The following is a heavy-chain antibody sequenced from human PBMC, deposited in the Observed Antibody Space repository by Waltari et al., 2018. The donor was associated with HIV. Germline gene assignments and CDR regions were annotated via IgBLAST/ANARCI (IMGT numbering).Heavy chain of an antibody. J-gene: IGHJ3*02. CDR3: AKPDRGSYGAFHI. CDR2: IYLSDSDT. Sequence: EVQLVQSGAEVKKPGQSLKISCQGSGYSFTNYWIGWVRQMPGRGLEWMGIIYLSDSDTSYSPSFQGQVTISADKSISTAYLQWSSLKASDTAMYYCAKPDRGSYGAFHIWGQGTMVTVSS. V-gene: IGHV5-51*01. CDR1: GYSFTNYW. D-gene: IGHD3-16*01.